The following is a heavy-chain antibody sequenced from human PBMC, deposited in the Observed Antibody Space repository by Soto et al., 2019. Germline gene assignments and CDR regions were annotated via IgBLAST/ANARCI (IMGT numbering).Heavy chain of an antibody. V-gene: IGHV1-3*01. CDR2: INAGNGNT. CDR3: ARDDILTGYHGGFDY. Sequence: GASVKVSCKASGYTFTSYAMHWVRQAPGQRLEWMGWINAGNGNTKYSQKFQGRVTITRDTSASTAYMELSSLRSEDTAVYYCARDDILTGYHGGFDYWGQGTLVTVS. D-gene: IGHD3-9*01. CDR1: GYTFTSYA. J-gene: IGHJ4*02.